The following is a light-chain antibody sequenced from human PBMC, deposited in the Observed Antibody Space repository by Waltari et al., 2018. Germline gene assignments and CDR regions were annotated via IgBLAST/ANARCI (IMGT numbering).Light chain of an antibody. J-gene: IGKJ2*01. CDR3: QQRSSWTPHT. CDR1: QSVGTY. V-gene: IGKV3-11*01. CDR2: DAS. Sequence: EIVLTQSPATLSLSPGETATLSCRASQSVGTYLAWYQQKPGQAPRLLIYDASNRATGIPARFRGSGSGTDFTLTISSLEAEDFAVYYCQQRSSWTPHTFGQEARLEIK.